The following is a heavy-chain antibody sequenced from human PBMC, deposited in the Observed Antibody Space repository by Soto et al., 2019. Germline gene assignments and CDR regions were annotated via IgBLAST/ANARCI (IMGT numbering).Heavy chain of an antibody. CDR3: ARGSVFSGSTWFDP. CDR1: GGSFSGYY. J-gene: IGHJ5*02. D-gene: IGHD6-19*01. CDR2: INHSGST. V-gene: IGHV4-34*01. Sequence: SETLSLTCAVYGGSFSGYYWSWIRQPPGKGLEWIGEINHSGSTNYNPSLKSRVTISVDTSKNQFSLKLRSVIAADTAVYYCARGSVFSGSTWFDPWGQGTLVTVSS.